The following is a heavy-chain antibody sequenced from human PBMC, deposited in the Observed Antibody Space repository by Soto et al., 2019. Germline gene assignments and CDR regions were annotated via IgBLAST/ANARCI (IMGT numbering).Heavy chain of an antibody. Sequence: GGSLRLSCAASGFTFSSYGMHWVRQAPGKGLEWVAVISYDGSNKYYADSVKGRFTISRDNSKNTLYLQMNSLRAEDTAVYYCAKDMAYSSSWSLEAYYYDGMDVWGQGTTVTVSS. D-gene: IGHD6-13*01. CDR1: GFTFSSYG. CDR2: ISYDGSNK. CDR3: AKDMAYSSSWSLEAYYYDGMDV. J-gene: IGHJ6*02. V-gene: IGHV3-30*18.